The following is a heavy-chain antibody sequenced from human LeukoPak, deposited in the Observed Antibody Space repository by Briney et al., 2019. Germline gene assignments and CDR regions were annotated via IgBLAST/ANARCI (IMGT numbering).Heavy chain of an antibody. CDR2: IYHSGST. V-gene: IGHV4-4*02. D-gene: IGHD5-12*01. J-gene: IGHJ4*02. CDR3: ARRHIVATIGFDY. Sequence: SGTLSLTCAVSGGSISSSNWWSWVRQPPGKGLEWIGEIYHSGSTYYNPSLKSRVTISVDTSKNQFSLKLSSVTAADTAVYYCARRHIVATIGFDYWGQGTLVTVSS. CDR1: GGSISSSNW.